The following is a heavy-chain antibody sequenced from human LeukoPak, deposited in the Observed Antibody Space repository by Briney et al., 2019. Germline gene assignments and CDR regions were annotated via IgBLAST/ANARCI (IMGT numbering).Heavy chain of an antibody. J-gene: IGHJ6*04. CDR2: IRSKANSYAT. CDR3: TRHQSEAV. CDR1: GFTFSSYA. Sequence: GGSLRLSCAASGFTFSSYAMSWVRQAPGKGLEWVGRIRSKANSYATAYAASVKGRFTISRDDSKNTAYLQMNSLKTEDTAVYYCTRHQSEAVWGKGTTVTVSS. V-gene: IGHV3-73*01.